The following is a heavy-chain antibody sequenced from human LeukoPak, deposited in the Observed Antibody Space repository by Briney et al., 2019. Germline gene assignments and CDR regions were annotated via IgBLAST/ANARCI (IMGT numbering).Heavy chain of an antibody. V-gene: IGHV4-39*07. CDR1: GGSISSSSYS. D-gene: IGHD6-19*01. Sequence: SETLSLTCTVSGGSISSSSYSWGWIRQPPGKGLEWIGSIYYSGSTYYNPSLKSRVTISVDTSKNQFSLKLSSVTAADTAVYYCARSGSSGWYFSWFDPWGQGTLITVSS. CDR3: ARSGSSGWYFSWFDP. CDR2: IYYSGST. J-gene: IGHJ5*02.